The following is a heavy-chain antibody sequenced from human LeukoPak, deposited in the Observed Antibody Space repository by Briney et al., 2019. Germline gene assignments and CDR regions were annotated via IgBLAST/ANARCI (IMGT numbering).Heavy chain of an antibody. CDR2: ISSSSSYI. J-gene: IGHJ4*02. CDR3: ARDPLVATTLDY. Sequence: GGSLRLSCAASGFTFSSYSMNWVRQAPGKGLEWVSSISSSSSYIYYADSVKGRFTISRDNSKNTLYLQMNSLRAEDTAVYYCARDPLVATTLDYWGQGTLVTVSS. V-gene: IGHV3-21*01. D-gene: IGHD5-12*01. CDR1: GFTFSSYS.